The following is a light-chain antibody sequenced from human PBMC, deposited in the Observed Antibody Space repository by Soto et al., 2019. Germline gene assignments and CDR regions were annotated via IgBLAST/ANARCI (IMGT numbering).Light chain of an antibody. CDR1: SGHSSYA. CDR3: QTWGTGIVV. CDR2: LNSDGSH. J-gene: IGLJ2*01. Sequence: QLVLTQSPSASASLGASVKLTCTLSSGHSSYAIAWHQQQPEKGPRYLMKLNSDGSHSKGDGIPDRFSGSSSGAERYLTISSHQSEHEADYYCQTWGTGIVVFGRGTKVTVL. V-gene: IGLV4-69*01.